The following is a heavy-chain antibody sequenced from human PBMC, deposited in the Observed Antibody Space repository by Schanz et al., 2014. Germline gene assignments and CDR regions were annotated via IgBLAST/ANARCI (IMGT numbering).Heavy chain of an antibody. CDR3: TRDTDYHFDY. Sequence: EVQLVESGGGLVQPGGSLRLSCAASGFTVSSSYMSWVRQAPGKGLEWVSVIYSGGSTYYADSVKGRFTISRDNSKNTLYLQMNSLRAEDTAVYYCTRDTDYHFDYWGQGTLVTVSS. CDR2: IYSGGST. V-gene: IGHV3-66*01. CDR1: GFTVSSSY. D-gene: IGHD4-17*01. J-gene: IGHJ4*02.